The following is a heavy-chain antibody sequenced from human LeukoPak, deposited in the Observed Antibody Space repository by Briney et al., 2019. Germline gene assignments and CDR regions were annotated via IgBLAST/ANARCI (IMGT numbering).Heavy chain of an antibody. V-gene: IGHV3-7*01. CDR3: ARSASYCTNTSCSYYYYYYMDV. CDR2: IKQDGSEK. CDR1: GFTFSSYW. Sequence: PGGSLRLSCAASGFTFSSYWVAWVRQAPGKGLEWVANIKQDGSEKYYVDSVKGRFTISRDNARNSLYLQTNSLRAEDTAVYYCARSASYCTNTSCSYYYYYYMDVWGKGTTVTVSS. D-gene: IGHD2-2*01. J-gene: IGHJ6*03.